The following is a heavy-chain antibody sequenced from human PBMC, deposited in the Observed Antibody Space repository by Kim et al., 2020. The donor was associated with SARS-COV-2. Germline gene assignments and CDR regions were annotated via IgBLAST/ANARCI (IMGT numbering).Heavy chain of an antibody. V-gene: IGHV3-15*01. D-gene: IGHD3-10*01. CDR3: TTDGSGSYEYYYYYGMDV. CDR2: IKSKTDGGTT. J-gene: IGHJ6*02. Sequence: GGSLRLSCAASGFTFSNAWMSWVRQAPGKGLEWVGRIKSKTDGGTTDYAAPVKGRFTISRDDSKNTLYLQMNSLKTEDTAVYYCTTDGSGSYEYYYYYGMDVWGQGTTVTVSS. CDR1: GFTFSNAW.